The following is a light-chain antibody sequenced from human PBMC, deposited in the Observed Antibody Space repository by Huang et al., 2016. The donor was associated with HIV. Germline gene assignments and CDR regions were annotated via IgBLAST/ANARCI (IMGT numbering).Light chain of an antibody. J-gene: IGKJ4*01. CDR3: QQYNDWPPLT. Sequence: EIEMTQSPVTLSVSPGQRATLPCRASQSVNSDLAWYQQKPGQAPRRLIYGAAPRATGIPAKFNATGSGTEFSLSINNLQSDDFAVYYCQQYNDWPPLTFGGGTKVEI. CDR2: GAA. V-gene: IGKV3-15*01. CDR1: QSVNSD.